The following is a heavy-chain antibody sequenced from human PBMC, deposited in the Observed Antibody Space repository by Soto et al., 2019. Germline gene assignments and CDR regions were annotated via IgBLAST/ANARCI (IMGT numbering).Heavy chain of an antibody. V-gene: IGHV4-34*01. D-gene: IGHD3-9*01. J-gene: IGHJ6*02. CDR2: INHSGST. CDR1: GGALRGYY. Sequence: ASETLSLPRAVYGGALRGYYWGWIRQPPGEGLEWIGEINHSGSTNYNPSLKSRVTISVDTSKNQFSLKLSSVTAADTAVYYCARVGLRYFDWLGYGMDVWGQGTKVTVSS. CDR3: ARVGLRYFDWLGYGMDV.